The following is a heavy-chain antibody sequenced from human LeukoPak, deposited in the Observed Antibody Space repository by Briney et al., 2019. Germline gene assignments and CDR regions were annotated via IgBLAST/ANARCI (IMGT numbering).Heavy chain of an antibody. V-gene: IGHV3-7*03. CDR3: AKNSYYDFWSGYLYYYYGMDV. CDR2: IKQDGSEK. CDR1: GFTFSSYW. J-gene: IGHJ6*02. Sequence: GGSLRLSCAASGFTFSSYWMSWVRQAPGKGLEWVANIKQDGSEKYYVDSVKGRFTISRDNAKNSLYLQMNSLRAEDTAVYYCAKNSYYDFWSGYLYYYYGMDVWGQGTTVTVSS. D-gene: IGHD3-3*01.